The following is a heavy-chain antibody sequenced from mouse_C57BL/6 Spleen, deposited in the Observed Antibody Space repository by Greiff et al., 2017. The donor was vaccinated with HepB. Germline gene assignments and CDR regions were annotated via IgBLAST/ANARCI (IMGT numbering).Heavy chain of an antibody. J-gene: IGHJ4*01. CDR2: INPGSGGT. V-gene: IGHV1-54*01. CDR1: GYAFTNYL. Sequence: LVESGAELVRPGTSVKVSCKASGYAFTNYLIEWVKQRPGQGLEWIGVINPGSGGTNYNEKFKGKATLTADKSSSTAYMQLSSLTSEDSAVYFCARFSNAMDYWGQGTSVTVSS. CDR3: ARFSNAMDY.